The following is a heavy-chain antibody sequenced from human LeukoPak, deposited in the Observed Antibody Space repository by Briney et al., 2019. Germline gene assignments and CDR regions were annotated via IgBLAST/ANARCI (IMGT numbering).Heavy chain of an antibody. V-gene: IGHV4-30-2*01. CDR1: GGSISSGGYS. Sequence: PSQTLSLTCAVSGGSISSGGYSWSWIRQPPGKGLEWIGYIYHSGSTYYNPSLKSRVTISVDRSKNQFSLKLSSVTAADTAVYYCARVGNDFWSGYSARWFDPWGQGTLVTVSS. D-gene: IGHD3-3*01. J-gene: IGHJ5*02. CDR2: IYHSGST. CDR3: ARVGNDFWSGYSARWFDP.